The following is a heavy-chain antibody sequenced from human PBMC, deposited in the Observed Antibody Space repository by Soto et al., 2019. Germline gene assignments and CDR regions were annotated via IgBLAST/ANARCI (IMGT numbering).Heavy chain of an antibody. Sequence: QLQLQESGPGLVKPSETLSLTCTVSGGSISSSSYYWGWIRQPPGKGLEWIGSIYYSGSTYYNPSLKSRVTISVDTSKNQFSLKLSSVTAADTAVYYCASTYYDFWSGYSNYGMDVWGQGTTVTVSS. V-gene: IGHV4-39*01. CDR1: GGSISSSSYY. CDR2: IYYSGST. J-gene: IGHJ6*02. D-gene: IGHD3-3*01. CDR3: ASTYYDFWSGYSNYGMDV.